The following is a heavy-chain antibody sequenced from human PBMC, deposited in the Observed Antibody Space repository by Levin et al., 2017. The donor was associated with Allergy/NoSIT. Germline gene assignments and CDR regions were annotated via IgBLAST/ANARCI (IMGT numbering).Heavy chain of an antibody. J-gene: IGHJ5*02. CDR1: GGSISSSSYY. CDR2: IYYSGST. Sequence: KSSETLSLTCTVSGGSISSSSYYWGWIRQPPGKGLEWIGSIYYSGSTYYNPSLKSRVTISVDTSKNQFSLKLSSVTAADTAVYYCARHSGSSTWNNWFDPWGQGTLVTVSS. V-gene: IGHV4-39*01. CDR3: ARHSGSSTWNNWFDP. D-gene: IGHD6-13*01.